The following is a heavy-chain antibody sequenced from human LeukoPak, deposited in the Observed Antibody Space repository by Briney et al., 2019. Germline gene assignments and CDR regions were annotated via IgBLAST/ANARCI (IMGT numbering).Heavy chain of an antibody. V-gene: IGHV3-23*01. CDR3: AKEKMVRGVITLPLDY. D-gene: IGHD3-10*01. CDR2: ISGSGGST. Sequence: GGSLRLSCAASGFTFSSYAMSWVRQAPGKGLEWVSAISGSGGSTYYADSVKGRFTISRDNSKNTLYLQMNSLRAEDTAVYYCAKEKMVRGVITLPLDYWGQGTLVTVSS. CDR1: GFTFSSYA. J-gene: IGHJ4*02.